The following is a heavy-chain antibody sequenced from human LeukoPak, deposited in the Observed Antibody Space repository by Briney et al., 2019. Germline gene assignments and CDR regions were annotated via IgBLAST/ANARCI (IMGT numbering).Heavy chain of an antibody. J-gene: IGHJ5*02. CDR1: GFTFSSYA. CDR3: ARDGPLRYFDWLDH. V-gene: IGHV3-30-3*01. D-gene: IGHD3-9*01. CDR2: ISYDGSNK. Sequence: QPGGSLRLSCAASGFTFSSYAMHWVRQAPGKGLEWVAVISYDGSNKYYADSVKGRFTISRDNSKNTLYLQMNSLRAEDTAVYYCARDGPLRYFDWLDHWGQGTLVTVSS.